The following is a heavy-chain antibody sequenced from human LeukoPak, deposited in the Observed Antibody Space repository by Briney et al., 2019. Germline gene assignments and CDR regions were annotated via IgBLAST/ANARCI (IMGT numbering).Heavy chain of an antibody. J-gene: IGHJ4*02. CDR1: GFTFSSYG. CDR2: ISYDGSHK. Sequence: GGSLRLSCAGSGFTFSSYGLHWVRQAPGKGPEWVAIISYDGSHKYYGDSVKGRFTISRDNSENTLYLQMNSLRDEDTAVYYCAKGGGSGWYEDYWGQGTLVTVSS. V-gene: IGHV3-30*18. CDR3: AKGGGSGWYEDY. D-gene: IGHD6-19*01.